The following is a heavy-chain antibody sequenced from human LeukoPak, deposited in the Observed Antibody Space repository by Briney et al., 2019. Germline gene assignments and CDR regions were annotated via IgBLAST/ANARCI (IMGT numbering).Heavy chain of an antibody. D-gene: IGHD6-6*01. CDR1: GYSFSTYW. CDR2: IYPGDSDT. Sequence: GESLKISCKGSGYSFSTYWIGWVRQMPGKGLEWMGIIYPGDSDTRYSPSFQGQVTISVDKSITTAYLQWSRLKASDTAMYYCARGIAARRSDALDIWGQGTMVTVSS. J-gene: IGHJ3*02. V-gene: IGHV5-51*01. CDR3: ARGIAARRSDALDI.